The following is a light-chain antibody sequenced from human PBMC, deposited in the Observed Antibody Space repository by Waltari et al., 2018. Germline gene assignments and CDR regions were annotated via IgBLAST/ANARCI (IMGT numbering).Light chain of an antibody. J-gene: IGLJ1*01. CDR2: DVS. CDR1: SSDVGGYNY. Sequence: QSALTQPASVSGSPGQSITISCTGTSSDVGGYNYVSWYQQHQGKATKLMSYDVSNRPSGVSNLFAGSKSGNTASLTISGLQAEDEADYYCSSYTSSNTLGFGTGTKVTVL. V-gene: IGLV2-14*03. CDR3: SSYTSSNTLG.